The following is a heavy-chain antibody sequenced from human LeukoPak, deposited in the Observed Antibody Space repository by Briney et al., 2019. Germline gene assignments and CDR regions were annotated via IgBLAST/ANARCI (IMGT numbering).Heavy chain of an antibody. Sequence: SETLSLTCAVYGGSFSGYYWSWIRQPPGKGLEWIGEINQSGSTNYNPSLKSRATMSVDTSKSQVSLKMTSVTVADTAVYYCARPSIPSAAASALDIWGQGTMVTVSS. CDR3: ARPSIPSAAASALDI. V-gene: IGHV4-34*01. CDR2: INQSGST. CDR1: GGSFSGYY. J-gene: IGHJ3*02. D-gene: IGHD2-2*01.